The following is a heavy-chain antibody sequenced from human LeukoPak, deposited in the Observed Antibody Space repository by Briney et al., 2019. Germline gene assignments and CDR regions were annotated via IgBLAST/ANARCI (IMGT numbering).Heavy chain of an antibody. Sequence: GASVKVSCKTSGYTFISCVTQWVRQAPGQRLEWMGWINAGNGNTKYSQKFQGRVTITRDTSASTAYMELSSLRSEDTAIYYCARDICNGGSCYYYGMDVWGQGTTVTVSS. CDR3: ARDICNGGSCYYYGMDV. J-gene: IGHJ6*02. D-gene: IGHD2-15*01. CDR1: GYTFISCV. V-gene: IGHV1-3*01. CDR2: INAGNGNT.